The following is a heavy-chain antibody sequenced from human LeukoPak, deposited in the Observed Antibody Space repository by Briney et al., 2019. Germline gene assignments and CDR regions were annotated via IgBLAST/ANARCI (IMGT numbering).Heavy chain of an antibody. J-gene: IGHJ4*02. CDR1: GGSISGSSYY. D-gene: IGHD2-15*01. V-gene: IGHV4-39*02. CDR3: AREIAGNFDY. Sequence: SETLSLTCTVSGGSISGSSYYWGWIRQPPGKGLEWIGSIYYSGSTYYNPSLKSRVTISVDTSKNQFSLKLNSVTATDTAVYYCAREIAGNFDYWGQGTLVTVSS. CDR2: IYYSGST.